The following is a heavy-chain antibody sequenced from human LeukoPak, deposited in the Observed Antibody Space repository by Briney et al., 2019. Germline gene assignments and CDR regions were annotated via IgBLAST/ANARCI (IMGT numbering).Heavy chain of an antibody. V-gene: IGHV4-39*01. CDR2: IYYSGST. J-gene: IGHJ6*03. D-gene: IGHD6-13*01. CDR3: ARHPLAAAGIRYYYYYMDV. CDR1: GGSISSSSYY. Sequence: SETLSLTCTVSGGSISSSSYYWGWIRQPPGKGLEWIGSIYYSGSTHYNPSLKSRVTISVDTSKNQFSLKLSSVAAADTAVYYCARHPLAAAGIRYYYYYMDVWGKGTTVTISS.